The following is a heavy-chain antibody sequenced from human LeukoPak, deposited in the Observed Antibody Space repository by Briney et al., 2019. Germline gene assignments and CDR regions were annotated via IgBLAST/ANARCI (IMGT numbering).Heavy chain of an antibody. CDR1: GFIFSNYA. V-gene: IGHV3-23*01. Sequence: WASLSLYCAASGFIFSNYAMYWVGQGPGKGLEWVSAISGRSDNTYYADYVKGRLTPYTDSSKNKLYLKMNSLRADDTAVYYCAKWGDYDILTGYYVSDFWGQGTLVTVSS. CDR3: AKWGDYDILTGYYVSDF. D-gene: IGHD3-9*01. J-gene: IGHJ4*02. CDR2: ISGRSDNT.